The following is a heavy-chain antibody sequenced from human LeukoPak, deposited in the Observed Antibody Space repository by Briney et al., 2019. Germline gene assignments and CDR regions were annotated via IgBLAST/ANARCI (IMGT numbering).Heavy chain of an antibody. CDR2: IWYDGTNK. J-gene: IGHJ5*02. Sequence: GRSLRLSCAASGFAFSSFGMHWVRQAPGKGLEWVAVIWYDGTNKYYADSVKGRFTISRDNSKNTPYLQMNSLRAEDTAVYYCARATVTRWFDPWGQGTLVTVSS. CDR3: ARATVTRWFDP. CDR1: GFAFSSFG. D-gene: IGHD4-17*01. V-gene: IGHV3-33*01.